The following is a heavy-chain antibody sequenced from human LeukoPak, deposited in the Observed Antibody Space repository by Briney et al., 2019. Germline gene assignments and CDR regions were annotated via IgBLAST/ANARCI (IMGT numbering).Heavy chain of an antibody. D-gene: IGHD3-10*01. CDR1: GYTFTAYY. CDR2: INPNSGGT. V-gene: IGHV1-2*02. CDR3: ARVWIEYGAGSRTFDY. Sequence: ASVKVSCKASGYTFTAYYMHWVRQAPGQGLEWMGWINPNSGGTNYAQKFQGRVTMTRDTSISTAYMELSSLRSDDTAVYYCARVWIEYGAGSRTFDYWGQGTLVTVSS. J-gene: IGHJ4*02.